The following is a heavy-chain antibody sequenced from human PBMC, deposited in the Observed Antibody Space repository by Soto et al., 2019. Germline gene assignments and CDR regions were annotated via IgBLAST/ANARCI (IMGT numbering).Heavy chain of an antibody. Sequence: ASVKVSCKASGGTFSSYTISWVRQAPGQGLEWMGGIIPIFGTANYAQKFQGRVTITADESTSTAYMELSSLRSEDTAVYYCARGNHRWLQLWYFDLWGRGTLVTVSS. J-gene: IGHJ2*01. V-gene: IGHV1-69*13. CDR2: IIPIFGTA. CDR1: GGTFSSYT. D-gene: IGHD5-12*01. CDR3: ARGNHRWLQLWYFDL.